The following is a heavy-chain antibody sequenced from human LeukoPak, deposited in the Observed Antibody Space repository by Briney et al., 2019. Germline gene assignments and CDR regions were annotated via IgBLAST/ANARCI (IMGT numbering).Heavy chain of an antibody. Sequence: GGSLRLSCAASGFTFSSYAMSRVRQAPGKGLEWVSAISGSGGSTYYADSVKGRFTISRDNSKNTLYLQMNSLRAEDTAVYYCAKAMGLLRYFDWPRSVDYWGQGTLVTVSS. D-gene: IGHD3-9*01. CDR3: AKAMGLLRYFDWPRSVDY. CDR1: GFTFSSYA. V-gene: IGHV3-23*01. CDR2: ISGSGGST. J-gene: IGHJ4*02.